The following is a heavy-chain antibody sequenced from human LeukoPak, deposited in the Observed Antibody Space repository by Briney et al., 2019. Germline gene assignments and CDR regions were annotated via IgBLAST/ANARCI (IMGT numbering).Heavy chain of an antibody. V-gene: IGHV4-39*07. J-gene: IGHJ6*03. CDR2: IYYSGST. Sequence: SETLSLTCTVSGGSISSSSYYWGWIRQPPGKGLEWIGSIYYSGSTYYNPSLKSRVTISVDTSKNQFSLKLSSVTAADTAVYYCARGPRGGSARGGSYYMDVWGEGTTVTVSS. D-gene: IGHD2-15*01. CDR3: ARGPRGGSARGGSYYMDV. CDR1: GGSISSSSYY.